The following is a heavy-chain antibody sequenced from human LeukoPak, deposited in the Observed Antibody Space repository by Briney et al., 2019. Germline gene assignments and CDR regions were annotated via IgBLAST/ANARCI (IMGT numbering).Heavy chain of an antibody. Sequence: PSETLSLTCAVSGGSISSGGYSWSWTRQPPGKGLEWIGRIYTSGSTNYNPSLKSRVTMSVDTSKNQFSLKLSSVTAADTAVYYCARGIVGAYAFDIWGQGTMVTVSS. CDR2: IYTSGST. D-gene: IGHD1-26*01. V-gene: IGHV4-61*02. CDR1: GGSISSGGYS. CDR3: ARGIVGAYAFDI. J-gene: IGHJ3*02.